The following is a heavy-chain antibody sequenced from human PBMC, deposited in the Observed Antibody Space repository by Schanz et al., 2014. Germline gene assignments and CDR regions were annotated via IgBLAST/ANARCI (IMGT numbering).Heavy chain of an antibody. J-gene: IGHJ5*01. Sequence: VQLVESGGGVVRPGGSLRLSCVASGFNFYTSAMTWVRQAPGKGLEWVSVISARGEVSKYSDSVKGRFIVSRDNSRATLFLQMDSLRAADTAFYYCAKWEDIVPQPEPMRGWFDSWGQGILVTVSS. CDR3: AKWEDIVPQPEPMRGWFDS. CDR1: GFNFYTSA. CDR2: ISARGEVS. D-gene: IGHD2-8*01. V-gene: IGHV3-23*04.